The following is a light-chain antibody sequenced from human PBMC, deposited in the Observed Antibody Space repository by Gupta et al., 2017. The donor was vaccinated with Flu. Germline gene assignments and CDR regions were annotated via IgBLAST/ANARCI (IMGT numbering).Light chain of an antibody. Sequence: GTMSLPPGERATLSCRASQSVRSSYLAWYQQNPGQARRLLVYGASSRATGIPDRFSGSGSGTDFTLTISRLEPEDFAVYYCQQYGSSPLTFGRGTKVEIK. V-gene: IGKV3-20*01. J-gene: IGKJ4*01. CDR2: GAS. CDR1: QSVRSSY. CDR3: QQYGSSPLT.